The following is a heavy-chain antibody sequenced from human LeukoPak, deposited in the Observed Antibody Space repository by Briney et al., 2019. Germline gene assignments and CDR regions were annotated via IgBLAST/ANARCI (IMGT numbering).Heavy chain of an antibody. J-gene: IGHJ4*02. V-gene: IGHV3-48*03. CDR1: GFTFSSYE. D-gene: IGHD3-16*01. CDR2: ISTSDGAI. CDR3: AKYGGHPLPHYYLDY. Sequence: GESLRLSCAASGFTFSSYEMNWVRQAPGKGLEWVSYISTSDGAIKYADSVRGRFTISRDNAKNSLYLQMSSLRAEDTAVYYCAKYGGHPLPHYYLDYWGQGTQVTVSS.